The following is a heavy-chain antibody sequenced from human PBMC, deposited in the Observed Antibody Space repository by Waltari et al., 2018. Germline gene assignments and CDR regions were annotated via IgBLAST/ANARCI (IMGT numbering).Heavy chain of an antibody. CDR1: GGSFSGYY. D-gene: IGHD2-2*01. CDR2: INPSGSP. V-gene: IGHV4-34*01. J-gene: IGHJ4*02. CDR3: ARGRGVVVPAAPFLKY. Sequence: QVQLQQWGAGLLKPSETLSLTCAVYGGSFSGYYWSWIRQPPGKGLEWIGEINPSGSPNYNPSRKSRVTISVDTSKNQFSLKLSSVTAADTAVYYCARGRGVVVPAAPFLKYWGQGTLVTVSS.